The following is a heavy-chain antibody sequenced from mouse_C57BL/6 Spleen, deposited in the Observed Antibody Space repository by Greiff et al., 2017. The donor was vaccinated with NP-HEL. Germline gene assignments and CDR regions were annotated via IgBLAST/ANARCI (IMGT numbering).Heavy chain of an antibody. D-gene: IGHD2-4*01. CDR2: INPNNGGT. Sequence: EVQLQQSGPELVKPGASVKISCKASGYTFTDYYMNWVKQSHGKSLEWIGDINPNNGGTSYNQKFKGKATLTVDKSSSTAYMELRSLTSEDSAVYYCASAYYDYDYAMDYWGQGTSVTVSS. V-gene: IGHV1-26*01. J-gene: IGHJ4*01. CDR1: GYTFTDYY. CDR3: ASAYYDYDYAMDY.